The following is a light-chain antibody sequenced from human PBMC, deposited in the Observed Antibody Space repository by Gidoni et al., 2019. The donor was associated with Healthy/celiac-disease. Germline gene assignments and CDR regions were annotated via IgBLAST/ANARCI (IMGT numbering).Light chain of an antibody. CDR3: QQRSNWPRT. J-gene: IGKJ1*01. CDR1: QSVSSY. CDR2: DAS. Sequence: EIVLTQSPATLSLSPGDRATLSCRSSQSVSSYLAWYQQKPVHAPRLLIYDASHRATGLPARFSGSGSGTDFPLTISSLEPEDFAVYYCQQRSNWPRTFGQGTKVEIK. V-gene: IGKV3-11*01.